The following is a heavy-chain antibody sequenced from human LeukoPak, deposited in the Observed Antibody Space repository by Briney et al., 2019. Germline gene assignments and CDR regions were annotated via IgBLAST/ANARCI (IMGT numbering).Heavy chain of an antibody. CDR1: GGSISSYY. CDR3: ARDLRVSSAFDI. D-gene: IGHD5/OR15-5a*01. V-gene: IGHV4-59*01. Sequence: PSETLSLTCTVSGGSISSYYWSWIRQPPGEGLEWIGYIYYSGSTNYNPSLKSRVTISVDTSKNQFSLKLSSVTAADTAVYYCARDLRVSSAFDIWGQGTMVTVSS. CDR2: IYYSGST. J-gene: IGHJ3*02.